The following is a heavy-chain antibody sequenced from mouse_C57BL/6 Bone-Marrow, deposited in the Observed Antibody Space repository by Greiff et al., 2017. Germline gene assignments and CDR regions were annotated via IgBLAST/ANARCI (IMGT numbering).Heavy chain of an antibody. J-gene: IGHJ4*01. Sequence: EVHLVESGGGLVQPGGSLKLSCAASGFTFSDYYMYWVRQTPEKRLEWVAYISNGGGSTYYPDTVKGRFTISRDNAKNTLYLQMSRLKSEDTAMYYCARRYTLYGNYAMDYWGQGTSVTVSS. CDR3: ARRYTLYGNYAMDY. V-gene: IGHV5-12*01. CDR2: ISNGGGST. D-gene: IGHD2-1*01. CDR1: GFTFSDYY.